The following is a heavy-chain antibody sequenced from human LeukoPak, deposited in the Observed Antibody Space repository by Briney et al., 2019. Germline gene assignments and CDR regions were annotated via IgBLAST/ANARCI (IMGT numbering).Heavy chain of an antibody. V-gene: IGHV3-66*01. CDR3: ARAPPNDYDSTGYYSSFDY. D-gene: IGHD3-22*01. Sequence: GGSLRLSCAASGFTVSSNYMNWVRQAPGKGLEWVSAIYSGGSTYYADSVKGRFTISRDNSKNTLYLQMNSLRAEDTAVYYCARAPPNDYDSTGYYSSFDYWGQGTLVTVSS. CDR1: GFTVSSNY. J-gene: IGHJ4*02. CDR2: IYSGGST.